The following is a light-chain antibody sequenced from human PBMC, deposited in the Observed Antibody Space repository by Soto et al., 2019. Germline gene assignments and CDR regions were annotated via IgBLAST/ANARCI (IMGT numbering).Light chain of an antibody. J-gene: IGLJ1*01. CDR1: SSNIGAGYD. V-gene: IGLV1-40*01. CDR3: QSYDSSLSGYV. CDR2: ANS. Sequence: QSVLTQPPSVSGAPGQRVTISCTGSSSNIGAGYDVHWYKQLPGTAPKLLIYANSNRPSGVPDRFSGSKSDTSASLAITGLQAEDEADYYCQSYDSSLSGYVFGTGTKLTVL.